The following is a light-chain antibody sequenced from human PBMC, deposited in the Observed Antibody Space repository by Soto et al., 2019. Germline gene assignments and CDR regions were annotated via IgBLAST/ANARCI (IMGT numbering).Light chain of an antibody. Sequence: DIQMTQSPSTLSGSVGDRVTITCRASQTISSWLAWYQQKPGKAPKLLIYKASTLKSGDPSRFSGSGSGTEFTLTISSLQPDDFATYYCHHYNSYSEAFGQGTKVELK. CDR1: QTISSW. CDR3: HHYNSYSEA. J-gene: IGKJ1*01. V-gene: IGKV1-5*03. CDR2: KAS.